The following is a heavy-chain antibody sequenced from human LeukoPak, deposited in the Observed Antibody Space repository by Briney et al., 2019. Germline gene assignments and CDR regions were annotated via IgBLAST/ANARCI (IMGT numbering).Heavy chain of an antibody. CDR2: INCNSGDT. D-gene: IGHD2-15*01. CDR1: GYTFTGYY. J-gene: IGHJ4*02. CDR3: ARSGGWSWVDH. V-gene: IGHV1-2*06. Sequence: GASVKVSCKASGYTFTGYYMHWVRQAPGQGLEWMGRINCNSGDTNYEQKFQGRVTMTRDTSITTAYMELSGLRSDDTAVFFCARSGGWSWVDHWGQGALVTVSS.